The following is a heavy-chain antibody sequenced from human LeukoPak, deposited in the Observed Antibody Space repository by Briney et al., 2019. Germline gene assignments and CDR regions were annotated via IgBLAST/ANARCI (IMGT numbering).Heavy chain of an antibody. CDR2: IYYSGST. CDR3: AKSVETATVFFDC. Sequence: SETLSLTCTVSGGSISSSAYYWGWIRQPPGKGLEWIGSIYYSGSTYYNLSLKSRVTIPVDTSKNQFSLKLSSVTAADTAVYYCAKSVETATVFFDCWGQGTLVTASS. V-gene: IGHV4-39*01. D-gene: IGHD5-24*01. J-gene: IGHJ4*02. CDR1: GGSISSSAYY.